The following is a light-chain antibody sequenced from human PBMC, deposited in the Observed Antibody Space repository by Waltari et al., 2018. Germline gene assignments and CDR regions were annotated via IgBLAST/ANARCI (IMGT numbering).Light chain of an antibody. CDR3: QQYNTNSPWT. V-gene: IGKV1-5*03. CDR1: QSISSW. CDR2: KAS. Sequence: DIQMTQSPSTLSASVGDRVTITCRPSQSISSWLAWYQQKPGKAPKLLIYKASTLGRGIPSRFSVSGCGTEFTLTISSLQPDDFATYYCQQYNTNSPWTFGQGTKVEIK. J-gene: IGKJ1*01.